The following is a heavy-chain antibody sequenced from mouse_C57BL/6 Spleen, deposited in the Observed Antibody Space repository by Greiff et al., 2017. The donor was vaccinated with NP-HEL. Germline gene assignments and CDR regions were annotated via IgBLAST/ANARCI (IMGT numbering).Heavy chain of an antibody. D-gene: IGHD2-4*01. Sequence: QVQLKQSGPELVKPGASVKISCKASGYAFSSSWMNWVKQRPGKGLEWIGRIYPGDGDTNYNGKFKGKATLTADKSSSTAYMQLSSLTSEDSAVYFCAEKRVYDYDGGDWFAYWGQGTLVTVSA. CDR1: GYAFSSSW. V-gene: IGHV1-82*01. J-gene: IGHJ3*01. CDR3: AEKRVYDYDGGDWFAY. CDR2: IYPGDGDT.